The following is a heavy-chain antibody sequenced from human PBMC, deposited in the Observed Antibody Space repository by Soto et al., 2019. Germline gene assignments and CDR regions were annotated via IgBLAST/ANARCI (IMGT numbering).Heavy chain of an antibody. CDR2: ISAYNGNT. Sequence: ASVKVSCKASGYTFTSYGISWVRQAPGQGLDWMGWISAYNGNTKYAQDLQGRVTMTTDTSTSTAYMELRSLRTDDTAMYYCARFSGGSYNTYYFYYGMDVWGQGTTVTVSS. CDR3: ARFSGGSYNTYYFYYGMDV. CDR1: GYTFTSYG. V-gene: IGHV1-18*04. J-gene: IGHJ6*02. D-gene: IGHD2-15*01.